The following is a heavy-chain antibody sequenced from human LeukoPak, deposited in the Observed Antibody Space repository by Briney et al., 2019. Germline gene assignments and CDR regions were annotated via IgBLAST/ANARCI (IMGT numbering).Heavy chain of an antibody. D-gene: IGHD3-16*02. Sequence: GGSLRLSCAASGFTFSSYAMHWVRQAPGKGLEWVAVISYDGSNKYYADSVKGRFTISRDNSKNTLYLQVNSLRAEDTAVYYCARVIQRLGELSLYYYYGMDVWGQGTTVTVSS. V-gene: IGHV3-30-3*01. CDR3: ARVIQRLGELSLYYYYGMDV. CDR1: GFTFSSYA. J-gene: IGHJ6*02. CDR2: ISYDGSNK.